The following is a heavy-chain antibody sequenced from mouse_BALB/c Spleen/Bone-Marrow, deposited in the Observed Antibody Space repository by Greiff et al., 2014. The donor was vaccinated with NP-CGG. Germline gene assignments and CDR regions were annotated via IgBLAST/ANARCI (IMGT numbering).Heavy chain of an antibody. CDR2: IDPSDSET. V-gene: IGHV1S126*01. CDR1: GYSFTSYW. D-gene: IGHD2-2*01. J-gene: IGHJ2*01. CDR3: ANLYGYLFDY. Sequence: VQVVQSGPQLVRPGASVKISCKASGYSFTSYWMHWVKQRPGQGLEWIGMIDPSDSETRLNQKFKDKATLTVDKSSSTAYMQLSSPTSEDSAVYYWANLYGYLFDYWGQGTTLTVSS.